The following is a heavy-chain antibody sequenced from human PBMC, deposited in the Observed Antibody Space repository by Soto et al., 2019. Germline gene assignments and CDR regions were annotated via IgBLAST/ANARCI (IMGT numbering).Heavy chain of an antibody. CDR2: INPNSGGT. V-gene: IGHV1-2*02. CDR3: ARDSYSSGWYSDY. J-gene: IGHJ4*02. Sequence: ASVKVSCKASGYTFTGYYMHWVRQAPGQGLEWMGWINPNSGGTNYAQKFQGRGTMTRDTSISTAYMELSRLRSDDTAVYYCARDSYSSGWYSDYWGQGTLVTVSS. CDR1: GYTFTGYY. D-gene: IGHD6-19*01.